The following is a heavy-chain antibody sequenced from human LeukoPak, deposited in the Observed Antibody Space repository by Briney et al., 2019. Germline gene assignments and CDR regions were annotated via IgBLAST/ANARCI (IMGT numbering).Heavy chain of an antibody. Sequence: GGSLRLSCAASGFTVNTNYMSWVRQAPGKGLEWVSVIYSGGTTYYSDSVKGRFTISRDNSKNTLYLQMNSLSAEDTALYYCASLSGYCGGGSCQSGYWGQGTLVTVSS. CDR3: ASLSGYCGGGSCQSGY. D-gene: IGHD2-15*01. J-gene: IGHJ4*02. CDR1: GFTVNTNY. CDR2: IYSGGTT. V-gene: IGHV3-66*01.